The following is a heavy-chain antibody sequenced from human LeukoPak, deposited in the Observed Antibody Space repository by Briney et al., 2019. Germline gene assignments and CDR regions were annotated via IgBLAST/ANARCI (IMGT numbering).Heavy chain of an antibody. D-gene: IGHD1-1*01. Sequence: GGSLRLSCAGSGFNFSDFWMTWVRQTPGKGLERVTKIKEDGTEKNLVDSVKGRFTISGDNTKNLLFLEMNNLRGDDTAIYYCVRESRPGGAMGLYHNLDYWGQGTLVAVSS. CDR2: IKEDGTEK. CDR1: GFNFSDFW. V-gene: IGHV3-7*01. CDR3: VRESRPGGAMGLYHNLDY. J-gene: IGHJ4*02.